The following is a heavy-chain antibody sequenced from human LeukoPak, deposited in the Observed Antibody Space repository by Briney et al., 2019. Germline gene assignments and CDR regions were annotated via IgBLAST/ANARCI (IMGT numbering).Heavy chain of an antibody. CDR2: IYYSGST. D-gene: IGHD5-18*01. Sequence: PSETLSLTCTVSGGTIRSYYWSWIRQPPGKGLEWIGSIYYSGSTNYNSSLKCRVTISVDTSKNQFSLKLSSGTAADTAVYYCARDSSHGFDYWGQGTLVTVSS. CDR3: ARDSSHGFDY. J-gene: IGHJ4*02. V-gene: IGHV4-59*01. CDR1: GGTIRSYY.